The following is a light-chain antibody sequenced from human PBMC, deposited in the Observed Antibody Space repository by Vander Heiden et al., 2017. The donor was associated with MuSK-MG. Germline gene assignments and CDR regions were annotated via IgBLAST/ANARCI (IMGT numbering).Light chain of an antibody. Sequence: EIVLTQSPATLSLSPGERATLSCRASQSVSSYLAWYQQKPGQAPRLLIYDASNRATGIPARFSGSGSGTDFTLTSSSLEHEDFAVYYWQQRSNWITFGQGTRLEIK. CDR1: QSVSSY. V-gene: IGKV3-11*01. CDR2: DAS. CDR3: QQRSNWIT. J-gene: IGKJ5*01.